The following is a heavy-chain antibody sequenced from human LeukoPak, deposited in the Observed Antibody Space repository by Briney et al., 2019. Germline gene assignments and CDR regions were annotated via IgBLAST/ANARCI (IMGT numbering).Heavy chain of an antibody. D-gene: IGHD2-8*01. J-gene: IGHJ4*02. CDR1: GYTFTGYY. CDR2: INPNSGGT. CDR3: ASLMVYARSQSNSFDY. Sequence: ASVKVSCKASGYTFTGYYMHWVRQAPGQGLEWMGWINPNSGGTNYAQKFQGRVTMTRDTSISTAYMELSRLRSDDTAVYYCASLMVYARSQSNSFDYWGQGTLVTVSS. V-gene: IGHV1-2*02.